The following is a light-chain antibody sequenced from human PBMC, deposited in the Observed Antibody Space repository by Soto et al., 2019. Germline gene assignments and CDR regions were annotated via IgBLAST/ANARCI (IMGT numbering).Light chain of an antibody. CDR3: RSYTTSNTRQLV. Sequence: QSALTQPASVSGSPGQSITISCTGTSSDVGGYNYVSWYQQQPGKAPKFMIYDVTNRPSGVSNRFSGSKSGNTASLTISGHQAEDEADYYCRSYTTSNTRQLVFGTGTKGTVL. CDR1: SSDVGGYNY. J-gene: IGLJ1*01. CDR2: DVT. V-gene: IGLV2-14*01.